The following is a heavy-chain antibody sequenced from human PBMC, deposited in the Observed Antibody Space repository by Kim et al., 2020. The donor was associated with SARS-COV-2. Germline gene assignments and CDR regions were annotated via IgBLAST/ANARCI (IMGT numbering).Heavy chain of an antibody. Sequence: SETLSLTCTVSGGSISSSSYYWGWIRQPPGKGLEWIGSIYYSGSTYYNPSLKSRVTISVDTSKNQFSLKLSSVTAADTAVYYCARTPAVPAAMCGGWFDPGAREPWSPSPQ. V-gene: IGHV4-39*07. J-gene: IGHJ5*02. D-gene: IGHD2-2*01. CDR1: GGSISSSSYY. CDR2: IYYSGST. CDR3: ARTPAVPAAMCGGWFDP.